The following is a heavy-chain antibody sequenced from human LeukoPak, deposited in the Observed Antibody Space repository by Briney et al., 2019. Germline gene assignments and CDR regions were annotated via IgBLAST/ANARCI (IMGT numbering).Heavy chain of an antibody. Sequence: SQTLSLTCDISGDSVSSKRATWNWIRQSPSRGLEWLGRTYYRSMWYYDYALSLKSRMTINADTSKNQFSLQLNSVTPEDTAVYYCAGDRSSDSWFDSWGQGTLVTVSS. V-gene: IGHV6-1*01. CDR1: GDSVSSKRAT. CDR2: TYYRSMWYY. J-gene: IGHJ5*01. D-gene: IGHD2-15*01. CDR3: AGDRSSDSWFDS.